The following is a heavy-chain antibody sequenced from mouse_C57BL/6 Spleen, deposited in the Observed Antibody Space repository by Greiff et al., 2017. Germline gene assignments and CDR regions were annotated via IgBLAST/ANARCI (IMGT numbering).Heavy chain of an antibody. Sequence: QVQLQQPGAELVKPGASVKLSCKASGYTFTSYWMHWVKQRPGQGLEWIGMIHPNSGSTNYNEKFKSKATLTVDKSSSTAYMQLSSLTSEDSAVYYCARSDYDGYYPLAMDYWGQGTSVTVSS. J-gene: IGHJ4*01. D-gene: IGHD2-3*01. CDR2: IHPNSGST. V-gene: IGHV1-64*01. CDR1: GYTFTSYW. CDR3: ARSDYDGYYPLAMDY.